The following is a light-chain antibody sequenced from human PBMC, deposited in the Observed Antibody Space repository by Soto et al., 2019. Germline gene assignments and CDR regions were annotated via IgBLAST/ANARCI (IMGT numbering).Light chain of an antibody. CDR1: QALNTR. Sequence: EIVLTQSPATLSAFPGDRVTLSCRASQALNTRLAWYQHKPGQAPRLLIYDASNRATGIPARFSGSGSGTDFTLTISSLEPEDFAVYYCQQRSNWPLTFGGGTKVDIK. CDR3: QQRSNWPLT. CDR2: DAS. V-gene: IGKV3-11*01. J-gene: IGKJ4*01.